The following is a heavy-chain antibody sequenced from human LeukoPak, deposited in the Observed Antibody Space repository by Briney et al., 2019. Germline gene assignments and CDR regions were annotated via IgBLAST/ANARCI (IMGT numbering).Heavy chain of an antibody. CDR1: GYTFTGYY. J-gene: IGHJ6*02. V-gene: IGHV1-69*13. CDR3: ARDPKMNYYYGMDV. Sequence: SVKVSCKASGYTFTGYYMHWVRQAPGQGLEWMGGIIPIFGTANYAQKFQGRVTITADESTTTAYMELSSLRSEDTAVYYCARDPKMNYYYGMDVWGQGTTVTVSS. CDR2: IIPIFGTA.